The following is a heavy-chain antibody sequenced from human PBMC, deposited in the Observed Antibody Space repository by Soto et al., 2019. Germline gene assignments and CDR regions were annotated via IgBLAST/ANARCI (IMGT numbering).Heavy chain of an antibody. V-gene: IGHV4-34*01. CDR3: ARGVVVVPAVLMGYYYMDV. J-gene: IGHJ6*03. CDR1: GGSSSGCY. D-gene: IGHD2-2*01. CDR2: INHSGST. Sequence: TLSLTCGVGGGSSSGCYWSRIRKPPGKGLEWIGEINHSGSTNYNPSLKSRVTISVDTSKNQFSLKLSSVTAADMAVYYCARGVVVVPAVLMGYYYMDVWGKGTTVTVSS.